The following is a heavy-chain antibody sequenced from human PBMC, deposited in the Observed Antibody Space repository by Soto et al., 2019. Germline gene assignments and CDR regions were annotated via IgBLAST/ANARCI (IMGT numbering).Heavy chain of an antibody. J-gene: IGHJ4*02. CDR3: ARARGVGISAGDY. V-gene: IGHV3-21*06. Sequence: ESGGGLVKPGGSLRLSCAASGFTFSTYSMNWVRQAPGKGLEWVSSISSSSGYIYYADSVKGRFTISRDNAKNSLYLQMNSRRAEDTAVYYCARARGVGISAGDYWGQGTLVTVSS. CDR1: GFTFSTYS. D-gene: IGHD2-15*01. CDR2: ISSSSGYI.